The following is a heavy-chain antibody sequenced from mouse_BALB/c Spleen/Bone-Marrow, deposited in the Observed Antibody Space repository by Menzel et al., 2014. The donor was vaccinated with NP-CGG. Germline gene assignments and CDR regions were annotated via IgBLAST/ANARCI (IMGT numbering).Heavy chain of an antibody. D-gene: IGHD2-4*01. V-gene: IGHV7-3*02. CDR1: GFTFTDYY. CDR3: AREIINDYHWYFDV. CDR2: IRNKANGYTT. Sequence: EVKLMESGGGLVQPGGSLRLSCATSGFTFTDYYMSWVRQPPGKALEWLGFIRNKANGYTTEYSASVKGRFTISRDNSQSILYLKMNTLRAEDSATYYCAREIINDYHWYFDVWGAGTTVTASS. J-gene: IGHJ1*01.